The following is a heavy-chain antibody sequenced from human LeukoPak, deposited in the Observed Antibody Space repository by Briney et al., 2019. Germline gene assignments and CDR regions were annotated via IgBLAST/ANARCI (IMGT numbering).Heavy chain of an antibody. J-gene: IGHJ6*03. Sequence: PGGSLRLSCAASGFTFSSYEMNWVRQAPGKGLEWVSAISGSGGSTFYADSVKGRFTISRDNAKNSLYLQMNSLRAEDTALYYCAKSSGSVRHFYYYYMDVWGKGTTVTVSS. CDR2: ISGSGGST. CDR1: GFTFSSYE. V-gene: IGHV3-23*01. CDR3: AKSSGSVRHFYYYYMDV. D-gene: IGHD1-26*01.